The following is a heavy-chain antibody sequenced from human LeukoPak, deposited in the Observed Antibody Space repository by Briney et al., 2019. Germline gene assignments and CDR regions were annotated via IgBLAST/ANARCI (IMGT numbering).Heavy chain of an antibody. J-gene: IGHJ4*02. Sequence: GGSLRLSCAASGLTFRRDWMSWVRQAPGKGLEWVAMIKQDGSDKYYVDSVKGRFTISSDNTKNSLNLQMNSLRAEDTAVYYCATLDTAIVTNFGYWGQGTLVTVSS. D-gene: IGHD5-18*01. CDR2: IKQDGSDK. CDR1: GLTFRRDW. CDR3: ATLDTAIVTNFGY. V-gene: IGHV3-7*01.